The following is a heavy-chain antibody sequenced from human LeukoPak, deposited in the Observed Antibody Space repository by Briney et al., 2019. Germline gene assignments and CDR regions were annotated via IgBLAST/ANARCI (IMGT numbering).Heavy chain of an antibody. CDR3: ARVWSLYSYGGPRMDV. Sequence: PSETLSLTCAVSGGSISSSNWWSWVRQPPGKGLEWIGEIYHSGSTNYNPSLKSRVTISVDKSKNQFSLSLSSVTAADTAVYYCARVWSLYSYGGPRMDVWGKGTTVTISS. V-gene: IGHV4-4*02. CDR2: IYHSGST. CDR1: GGSISSSNW. D-gene: IGHD5-18*01. J-gene: IGHJ6*04.